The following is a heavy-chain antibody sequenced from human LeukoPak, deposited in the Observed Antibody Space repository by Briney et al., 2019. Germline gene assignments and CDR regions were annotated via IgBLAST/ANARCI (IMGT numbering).Heavy chain of an antibody. V-gene: IGHV1-18*01. J-gene: IGHJ4*02. CDR1: GHTFTNYG. CDR2: ISAYNGNT. Sequence: GASVKVSCKASGHTFTNYGISWVRQAPGQGLEWMGWISAYNGNTNYAQKLQGRVIMTTDTSTTTAYLELRSLRSDDTAVYYCARGSWLYYFDYWGQGTLVTVSS. CDR3: ARGSWLYYFDY. D-gene: IGHD6-19*01.